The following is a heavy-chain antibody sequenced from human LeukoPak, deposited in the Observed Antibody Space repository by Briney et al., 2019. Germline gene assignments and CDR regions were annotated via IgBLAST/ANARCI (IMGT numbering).Heavy chain of an antibody. CDR1: RYTFTGSY. Sequence: GASVTVSCTASRYTFTGSYIHWVRQAPGQGLEWMGRINPNSGDTNYAQKFQGRVTMSRDTSISTAYMELSRLRSDDTAVYYCAREINSSAYYWGQGTLVTVSS. J-gene: IGHJ4*02. D-gene: IGHD3-22*01. CDR3: AREINSSAYY. CDR2: INPNSGDT. V-gene: IGHV1-2*06.